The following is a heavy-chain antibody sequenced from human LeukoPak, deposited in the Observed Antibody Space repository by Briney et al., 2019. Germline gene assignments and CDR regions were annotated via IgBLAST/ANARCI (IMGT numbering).Heavy chain of an antibody. D-gene: IGHD6-13*01. CDR2: ISWNSGSI. J-gene: IGHJ4*02. Sequence: TGRSLRLSCAASGFTFDDYAMHWVRQAPGKGLEWVSGISWNSGSIVYADSVKGRFTISRDNAKNSLYLQMNSLRAEDMALYYCAKGGSGGPSFFGRGYSSSWYPPFFDYWGQGTLVTVSS. CDR3: AKGGSGGPSFFGRGYSSSWYPPFFDY. CDR1: GFTFDDYA. V-gene: IGHV3-9*03.